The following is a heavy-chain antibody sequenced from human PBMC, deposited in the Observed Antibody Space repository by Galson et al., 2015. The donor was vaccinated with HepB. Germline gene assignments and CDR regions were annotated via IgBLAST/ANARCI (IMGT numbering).Heavy chain of an antibody. J-gene: IGHJ4*02. CDR1: GFTSSDYY. V-gene: IGHV3-11*06. CDR2: ISASTIYT. D-gene: IGHD4-17*01. Sequence: SLRLSCAASGFTSSDYYMSWIRQAPGKGLEWLSYISASTIYTNYADSVKGRFTVSRDNAKNSLNLQMDSLRAEDTAVYYCARVADADYGDHTHFDSWGQGTLVTVSS. CDR3: ARVADADYGDHTHFDS.